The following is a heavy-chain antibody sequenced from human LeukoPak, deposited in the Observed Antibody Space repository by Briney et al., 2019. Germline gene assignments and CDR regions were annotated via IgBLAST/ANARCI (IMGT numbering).Heavy chain of an antibody. CDR1: GGSISSGSYY. CDR2: IYTSGST. CDR3: ARGVRGYSYGYQYYFDY. V-gene: IGHV4-61*02. D-gene: IGHD5-18*01. Sequence: SETLSLTCTVSGGSISSGSYYWSWIRQPAGKGLEWIGRIYTSGSTNYNPSLKSRVTISVDTSKNQFPLKLSSVTAADTAVYYCARGVRGYSYGYQYYFDYWGQGTLVTVSS. J-gene: IGHJ4*02.